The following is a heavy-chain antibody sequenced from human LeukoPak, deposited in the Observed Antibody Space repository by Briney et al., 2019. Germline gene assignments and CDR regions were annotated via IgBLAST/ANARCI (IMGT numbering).Heavy chain of an antibody. CDR1: GYTFTNYY. CDR3: ARDERAAIRYKAFDI. J-gene: IGHJ3*02. Sequence: VASVKVSCKASGYTFTNYYMHWVRQAPGQGLEWMGIINPSGGSTAYSQKFQGRVAVTRDTSTSTVCMELSSLRSDDTAVYYCARDERAAIRYKAFDIWGQGTMVTVSS. CDR2: INPSGGST. D-gene: IGHD1-14*01. V-gene: IGHV1-46*01.